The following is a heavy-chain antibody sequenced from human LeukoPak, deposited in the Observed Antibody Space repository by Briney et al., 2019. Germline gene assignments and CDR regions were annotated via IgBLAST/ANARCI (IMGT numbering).Heavy chain of an antibody. Sequence: SQTLSLTCTVSGGSISSGSYYWSWIRQPAGKGLEWIGRIYTSGSTNYNPSLKSRVTISVDTSKNQFSLKLSSVTAADTAVYYCARHRLRRSPYYMDVWGKGTTVTISS. CDR3: ARHRLRRSPYYMDV. D-gene: IGHD5-12*01. J-gene: IGHJ6*03. CDR2: IYTSGST. V-gene: IGHV4-61*02. CDR1: GGSISSGSYY.